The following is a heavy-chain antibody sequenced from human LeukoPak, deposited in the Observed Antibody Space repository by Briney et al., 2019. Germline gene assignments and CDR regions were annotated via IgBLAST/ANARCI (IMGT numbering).Heavy chain of an antibody. CDR2: NYHSGST. D-gene: IGHD3-3*01. J-gene: IGHJ4*02. V-gene: IGHV4-38-2*02. CDR3: ARRLCYDSFDY. CDR1: GYSITSGYY. Sequence: SETLSLTCTVSGYSITSGYYWGWLRQPPGKGLEWIGSNYHSGSTYYNPSLKSRVTISVDRSNNKYSLKLRSVTAADTAVYYCARRLCYDSFDYGGQGSLVTVSS.